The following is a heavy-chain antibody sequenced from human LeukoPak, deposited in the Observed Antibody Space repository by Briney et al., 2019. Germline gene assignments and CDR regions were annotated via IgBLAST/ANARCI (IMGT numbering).Heavy chain of an antibody. D-gene: IGHD2-2*01. V-gene: IGHV3-30*04. Sequence: GGSLRLSCAASGFTFSTYPMHWVRQAPGKGLEWVVFVSYDGSNKYYADSVKGRFTVSRDNSKNTLFLQINSLRTEDTAVYYCARVRVGYCTSTSCQYFEYWGQGTLVSVSS. CDR2: VSYDGSNK. J-gene: IGHJ4*02. CDR1: GFTFSTYP. CDR3: ARVRVGYCTSTSCQYFEY.